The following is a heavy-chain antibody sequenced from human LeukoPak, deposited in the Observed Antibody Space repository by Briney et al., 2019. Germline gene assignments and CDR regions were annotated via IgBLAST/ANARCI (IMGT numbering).Heavy chain of an antibody. CDR3: ARVTSLTGTIFDS. CDR2: INSDGSST. J-gene: IGHJ4*02. D-gene: IGHD1-7*01. Sequence: PGGSLRLSCAASGFTFSSCWMHWVRQDPGKGLVWVARINSDGSSTSYADSMKGRFTISRDNAKNTLYLQMSSLRVEDMAVYYCARVTSLTGTIFDSWGQGTLVTVSS. V-gene: IGHV3-74*01. CDR1: GFTFSSCW.